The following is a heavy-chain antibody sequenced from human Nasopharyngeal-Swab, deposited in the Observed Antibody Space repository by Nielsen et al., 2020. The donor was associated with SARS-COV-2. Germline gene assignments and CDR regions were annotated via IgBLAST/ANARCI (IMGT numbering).Heavy chain of an antibody. Sequence: RQAPGKGLEWIGYIYYSRSTYYNPSLKSRVTISVDTSKNQFSLKLSSVTAADTAVYYCARVGAYYYDSSGQKHWYFDLWGRGTLVTVSS. J-gene: IGHJ2*01. CDR3: ARVGAYYYDSSGQKHWYFDL. V-gene: IGHV4-30-4*01. D-gene: IGHD3-22*01. CDR2: IYYSRST.